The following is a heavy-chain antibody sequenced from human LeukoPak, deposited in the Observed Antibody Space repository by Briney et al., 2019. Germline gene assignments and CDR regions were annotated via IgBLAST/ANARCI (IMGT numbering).Heavy chain of an antibody. CDR1: GGSIDNYY. CDR2: VYYGGVT. CDR3: ARDVDPQY. Sequence: PSETLSLTCSVSGGSIDNYYWTWIRQPPGKGLEWIGFVYYGGVTKYSPSLMSRVTISVDTSKNQFSLKVKSVTAVDTAVYYCARDVDPQYWGQGILVTVSS. J-gene: IGHJ4*02. V-gene: IGHV4-59*01. D-gene: IGHD5-12*01.